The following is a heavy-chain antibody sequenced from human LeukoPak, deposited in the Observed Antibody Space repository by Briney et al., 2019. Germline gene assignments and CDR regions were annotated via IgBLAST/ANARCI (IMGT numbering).Heavy chain of an antibody. CDR1: GFTFSSYA. J-gene: IGHJ4*02. Sequence: HPGGSLRLSCAASGFTFSSYAMSWVRQAPGKGLEWVSAISGSGGSTYYADSVKGRFTISRDNSKNTLYLQMNSLRAEDTAVYYCARDDYCSGGSCSGSYWGQGTLVTVSS. V-gene: IGHV3-23*01. CDR3: ARDDYCSGGSCSGSY. D-gene: IGHD2-15*01. CDR2: ISGSGGST.